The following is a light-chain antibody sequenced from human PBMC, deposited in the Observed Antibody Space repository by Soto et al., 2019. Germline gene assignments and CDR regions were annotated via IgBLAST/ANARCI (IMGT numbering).Light chain of an antibody. CDR2: AAS. CDR3: KQSYSTPPIP. CDR1: QGISSY. Sequence: DIELTQSPSSLSASVGDRVTITCRVSQGISSYLNWYRQKPGKVPKLLIYAASSLQSGVPSRFSGSGSGTDFTLTISSLQPEDFATYYCKQSYSTPPIPFGQGTRLEI. J-gene: IGKJ5*01. V-gene: IGKV1-39*01.